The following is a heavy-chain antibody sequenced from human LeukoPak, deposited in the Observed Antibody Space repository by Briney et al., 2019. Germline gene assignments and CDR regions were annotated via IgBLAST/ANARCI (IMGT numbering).Heavy chain of an antibody. J-gene: IGHJ4*02. V-gene: IGHV3-66*01. CDR2: IYSGGST. CDR1: GFTVSSNY. CDR3: ARGFYDSSGYLGY. Sequence: GGSLRLSCAASGFTVSSNYMSWVRQAPGKGLEWVSVIYSGGSTYYADSVKGRFTISRDNSKNTLYLQMNSLRAEDTAVYYCARGFYDSSGYLGYWGQGTLVTVSS. D-gene: IGHD3-22*01.